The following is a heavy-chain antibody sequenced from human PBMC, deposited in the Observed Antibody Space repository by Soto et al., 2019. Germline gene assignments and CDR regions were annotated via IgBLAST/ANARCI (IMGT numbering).Heavy chain of an antibody. J-gene: IGHJ6*02. CDR3: TKGGYDLIYYFGMDV. D-gene: IGHD5-12*01. V-gene: IGHV3-9*01. Sequence: EVQLLESGGGWVQPGTSLRVSCVASGFTFHEYAIHWVRQAPGKGLEWVSGISSDGDTIAYADSVQGRFTVFRDNAKNSLYLQMNSLRAEDTALYYCTKGGYDLIYYFGMDVWGQGTTVTVSS. CDR2: ISSDGDTI. CDR1: GFTFHEYA.